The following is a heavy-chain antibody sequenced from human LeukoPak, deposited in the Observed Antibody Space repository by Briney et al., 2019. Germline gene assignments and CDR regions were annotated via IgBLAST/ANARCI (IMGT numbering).Heavy chain of an antibody. CDR3: ARSNDILTGYGLYYYYYMDV. CDR1: GYTFTSYG. V-gene: IGHV1-18*01. CDR2: ISAYSGNT. Sequence: ASVKVSCKASGYTFTSYGISWVRQAPGQGLEWMGWISAYSGNTNCAQKLQGRVTMTTDTSTSTAYMALRSLRSGDTAVYYCARSNDILTGYGLYYYYYMDVWGKGTTVTISS. J-gene: IGHJ6*03. D-gene: IGHD3-9*01.